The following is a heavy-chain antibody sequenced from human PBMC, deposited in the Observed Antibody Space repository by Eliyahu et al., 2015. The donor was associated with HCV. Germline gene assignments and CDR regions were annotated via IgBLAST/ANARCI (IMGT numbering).Heavy chain of an antibody. J-gene: IGHJ5*02. V-gene: IGHV4-59*01. D-gene: IGHD6-19*01. CDR3: ASGGGGIAVTGTGGWFDP. CDR1: GGSITTYS. CDR2: IHYSGST. Sequence: QVQLQESGPGLVKPSETLSLTCTVSGGSITTYSWSWIRQPPGKGLEWIGYIHYSGSTNYNPSLKNRVAISIDTSKNQFSLNLTSVTAADTAMYYCASGGGGIAVTGTGGWFDPWGQGTLVTVSS.